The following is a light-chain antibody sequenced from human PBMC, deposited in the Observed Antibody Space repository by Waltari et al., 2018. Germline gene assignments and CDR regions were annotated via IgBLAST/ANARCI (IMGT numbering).Light chain of an antibody. J-gene: IGKJ1*01. CDR2: RAS. Sequence: EIVLTQSPGTAPLSPGERVTLSCRASPSVGSRSLAWYQQKPGQAPRHVIYRASRGDTGIPDRFSGSGSGTDFSLTISRLEPEDFAVYYCQQHGTLPATFGQGTKVEIK. V-gene: IGKV3-20*01. CDR3: QQHGTLPAT. CDR1: PSVGSRS.